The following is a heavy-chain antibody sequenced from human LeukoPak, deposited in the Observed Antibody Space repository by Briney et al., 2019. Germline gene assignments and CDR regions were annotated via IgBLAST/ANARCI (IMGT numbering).Heavy chain of an antibody. CDR3: AVGRAYFDY. CDR2: ISQDAGGT. J-gene: IGHJ4*02. Sequence: GGSLRLSCAASGFTFSSFWMSWVRQAPGEGLEWVANISQDAGGTTYLDSVKGRFTISRDNAKNSLYLQMNSLRAEDTAVYYCAVGRAYFDYWGQGTLVTVSS. D-gene: IGHD1-26*01. V-gene: IGHV3-7*01. CDR1: GFTFSSFW.